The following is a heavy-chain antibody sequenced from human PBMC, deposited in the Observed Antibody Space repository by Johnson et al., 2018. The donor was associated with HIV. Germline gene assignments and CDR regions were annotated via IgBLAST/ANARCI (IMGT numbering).Heavy chain of an antibody. CDR3: EGYCSGGACYSGVSAFDV. CDR2: IYSGGRT. J-gene: IGHJ3*01. CDR1: GFTVNSNY. Sequence: VQLVESGGGLVQPGGSLRLSCAASGFTVNSNYINWVRQAPGKGLECVSGIYSGGRTYYADSVKGRFTISRDNSNNRLYPQMNSLRAEDTAIYYCEGYCSGGACYSGVSAFDVWGHGTMVTVSS. D-gene: IGHD2-15*01. V-gene: IGHV3-66*01.